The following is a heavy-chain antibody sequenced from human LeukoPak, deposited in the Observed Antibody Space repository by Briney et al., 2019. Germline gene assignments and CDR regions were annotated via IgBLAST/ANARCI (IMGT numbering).Heavy chain of an antibody. CDR2: INHSGST. J-gene: IGHJ4*02. Sequence: SETLSLTCAVYGGSFSGYYWNWIRQPPGKGLGWIGEINHSGSTNYNPSLKSRVTISVDTSKNQFSLKLSSVTAADTAVYYCARDRMDGDYAYYFDYWGQGTLVTVSS. CDR1: GGSFSGYY. CDR3: ARDRMDGDYAYYFDY. V-gene: IGHV4-34*01. D-gene: IGHD4-17*01.